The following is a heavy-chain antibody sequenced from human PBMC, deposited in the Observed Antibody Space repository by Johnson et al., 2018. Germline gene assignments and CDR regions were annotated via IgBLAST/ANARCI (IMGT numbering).Heavy chain of an antibody. D-gene: IGHD6-13*01. CDR2: INSDGSST. Sequence: VQLQESGGGLVQPGGSLRLSCAASGFTFSSYWMHWVRQAPGKGLVWVSRINSDGSSTSYADSVKGRFTISRDNAKNTLYLKMNSLRAEDTAVYYCARDGASSSSWYGGSGAFDIWGQGTMVTVSS. CDR1: GFTFSSYW. J-gene: IGHJ3*02. V-gene: IGHV3-74*01. CDR3: ARDGASSSSWYGGSGAFDI.